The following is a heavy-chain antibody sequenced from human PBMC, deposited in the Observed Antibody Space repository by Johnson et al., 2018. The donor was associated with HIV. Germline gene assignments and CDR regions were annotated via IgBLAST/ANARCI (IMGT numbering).Heavy chain of an antibody. V-gene: IGHV3-30*04. J-gene: IGHJ3*02. D-gene: IGHD2-8*02. CDR1: GFTFSSYA. CDR2: ISYDGSNK. CDR3: AREREISRPFNIVLVVYAIAEWTHDAFDI. Sequence: QVQLVESGGGVVQPGRSLRLSCAASGFTFSSYAMHWVRQAPGKGLEWVAVISYDGSNKYYADSVKGRFTISRDNSKNTLYLQRNSLRAEDTSVYYCAREREISRPFNIVLVVYAIAEWTHDAFDIWGQGTMVTVSS.